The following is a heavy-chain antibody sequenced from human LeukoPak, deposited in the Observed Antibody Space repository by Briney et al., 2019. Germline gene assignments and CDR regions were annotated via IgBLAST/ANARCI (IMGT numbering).Heavy chain of an antibody. V-gene: IGHV4-34*01. J-gene: IGHJ3*02. CDR2: INHSGST. Sequence: PSETLSLTCAAYGGSFSGYYWSWIRQPPGKGLEWIGEINHSGSTNYNPSLKSRVTISVDTSKNQFSLKLSSVTAADTAVYYCAGGHRDAFDIWGQGTMVTVSS. CDR1: GGSFSGYY. CDR3: AGGHRDAFDI.